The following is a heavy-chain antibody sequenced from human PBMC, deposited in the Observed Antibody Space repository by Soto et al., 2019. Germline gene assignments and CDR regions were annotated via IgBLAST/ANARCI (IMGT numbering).Heavy chain of an antibody. J-gene: IGHJ4*02. CDR2: INHSGST. Sequence: QVQLQQWGAGLLKPSETLSLTCAVYGGSFSGYYWSWIRQPPGKGLEWIGEINHSGSTNYNPSLKSRVTISVDTSKNQFSPKLSSVTAADTAVYYCARRRGIAARRGYFDYWGQGTLVTVSS. CDR3: ARRRGIAARRGYFDY. D-gene: IGHD6-6*01. V-gene: IGHV4-34*01. CDR1: GGSFSGYY.